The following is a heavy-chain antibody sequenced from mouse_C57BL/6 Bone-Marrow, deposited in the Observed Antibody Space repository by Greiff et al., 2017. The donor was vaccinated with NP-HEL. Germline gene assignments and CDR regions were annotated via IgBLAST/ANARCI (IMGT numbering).Heavy chain of an antibody. V-gene: IGHV1-26*01. CDR1: GYTFTDYY. D-gene: IGHD1-1*01. CDR2: INPNNGGT. Sequence: EVQLQQSGPELVKPGASVKISCKASGYTFTDYYMNWVKQSHGKSLEWIGDINPNNGGTSYNQKFKGKATLTVDKSSSTAYMELRSLTSEDSAVYYCARYPPTTVVATRYAMDYWGQGTSVTVSS. J-gene: IGHJ4*01. CDR3: ARYPPTTVVATRYAMDY.